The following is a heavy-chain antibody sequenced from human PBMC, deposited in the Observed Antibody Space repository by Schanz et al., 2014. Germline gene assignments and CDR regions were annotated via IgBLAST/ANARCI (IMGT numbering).Heavy chain of an antibody. J-gene: IGHJ3*02. Sequence: EVQLVESGGGLIQPGGSLRLSCVASGFTVSSNYMSWVRQAPGKGLEWVSVIYSDGRTYYGDSVKGRFTISRDNSKNTLYLQMNSLIAEDTAVYYCARENLNWEAFDIWGQGTVVTVSS. D-gene: IGHD7-27*01. CDR3: ARENLNWEAFDI. CDR2: IYSDGRT. V-gene: IGHV3-53*01. CDR1: GFTVSSNY.